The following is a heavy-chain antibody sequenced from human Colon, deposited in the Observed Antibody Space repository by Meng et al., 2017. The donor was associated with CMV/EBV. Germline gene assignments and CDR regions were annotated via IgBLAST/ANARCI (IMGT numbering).Heavy chain of an antibody. CDR2: INPNSGGT. Sequence: ASVKVSCKASGYTFTGYYMHWVRQAPGQGLEWMGWINPNSGGTNYAQKFQGMVTMTRDTSISTAYMELSRLRSDDTAVYYCARDHSSYDILTGYYKVYFDYWGQGTLVTVSS. D-gene: IGHD3-9*01. CDR1: GYTFTGYY. CDR3: ARDHSSYDILTGYYKVYFDY. V-gene: IGHV1-2*02. J-gene: IGHJ4*02.